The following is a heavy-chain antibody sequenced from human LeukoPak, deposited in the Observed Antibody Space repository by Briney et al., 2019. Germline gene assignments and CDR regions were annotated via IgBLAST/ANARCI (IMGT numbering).Heavy chain of an antibody. Sequence: SETLSHTCTVSGGSISSGSYYWSWIRQPAGKGLEWIGRIYTSGSTNYNPSLKSRVTISVDTSKNQFSLKLSSVTAADTAVYYCAREYYYDSSGSPGVDYWGQGALVTVSS. D-gene: IGHD3-22*01. CDR3: AREYYYDSSGSPGVDY. V-gene: IGHV4-61*02. J-gene: IGHJ4*02. CDR1: GGSISSGSYY. CDR2: IYTSGST.